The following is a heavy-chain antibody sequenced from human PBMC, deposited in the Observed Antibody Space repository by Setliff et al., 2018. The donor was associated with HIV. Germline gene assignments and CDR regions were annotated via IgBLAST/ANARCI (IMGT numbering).Heavy chain of an antibody. CDR3: ARGSYYDSSNYHHRRAFDI. V-gene: IGHV4-61*09. CDR1: GGSIGSGSYY. CDR2: VYTSGSI. D-gene: IGHD3-22*01. Sequence: SETLSLTCTVSGGSIGSGSYYWNWIRQPAGKGPEWIGHVYTSGSINYNPSLKSRVVLSVDTTKNQLSLRVYSVIAADTAVYYCARGSYYDSSNYHHRRAFDIWGQGTMVTVSS. J-gene: IGHJ3*02.